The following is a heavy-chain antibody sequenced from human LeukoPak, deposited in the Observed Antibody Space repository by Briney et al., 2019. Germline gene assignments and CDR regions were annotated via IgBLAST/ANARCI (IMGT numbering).Heavy chain of an antibody. V-gene: IGHV1-2*02. D-gene: IGHD6-13*01. Sequence: ASVKVSFKASGYTFTGYYMHWVRQAPGQGLEWMGWINPNSGGTNYAQKFQGRVTMTRDTSISTAYMELSSLRSDDTAVYYCARDPGIAATPWGQGTLVTVSS. J-gene: IGHJ5*02. CDR1: GYTFTGYY. CDR2: INPNSGGT. CDR3: ARDPGIAATP.